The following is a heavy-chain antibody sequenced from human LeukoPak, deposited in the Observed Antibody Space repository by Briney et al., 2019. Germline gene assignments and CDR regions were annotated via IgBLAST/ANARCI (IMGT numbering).Heavy chain of an antibody. Sequence: SQTLSLTCAISGDSVSSNSAALNWIRQSPSRCLEWLGRTYYRSKWYNVYDVCVKSRITINPDTSKNQFSLQLNSVTPEDTSVYYCARGLRYCSSTSCPMVYYYYYMDVWGKGTTVTVSS. CDR3: ARGLRYCSSTSCPMVYYYYYMDV. D-gene: IGHD2-2*01. CDR2: TYYRSKWYN. V-gene: IGHV6-1*01. J-gene: IGHJ6*03. CDR1: GDSVSSNSAA.